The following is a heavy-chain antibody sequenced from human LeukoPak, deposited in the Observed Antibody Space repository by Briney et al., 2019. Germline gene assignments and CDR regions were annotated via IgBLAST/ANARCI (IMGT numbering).Heavy chain of an antibody. CDR1: GFTFSSHS. J-gene: IGHJ4*02. D-gene: IGHD3-22*01. CDR2: ISSSSSSI. CDR3: ARDLPLNYHYSSDYYPLFDY. V-gene: IGHV3-48*04. Sequence: GSLRLSCAASGFTFSSHSMNWVRQAPGKGLEWVPCISSSSSSIYYADSVKGRFTISRDNAKNSLYLHMNSLRAEDTAVYYCARDLPLNYHYSSDYYPLFDYWGQGTLVTVSS.